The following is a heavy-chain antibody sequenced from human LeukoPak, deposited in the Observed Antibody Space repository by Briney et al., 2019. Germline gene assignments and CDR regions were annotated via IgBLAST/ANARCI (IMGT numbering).Heavy chain of an antibody. D-gene: IGHD3-22*01. CDR2: IYTSGST. CDR1: GGSISSGSYY. V-gene: IGHV4-61*09. J-gene: IGHJ3*02. CDR3: ARASNYFDSSGYYRVAFDI. Sequence: PSETLSLTCIVSGGSISSGSYYWSWIRQPAGKGLEWIGHIYTSGSTNYNPSLKTRLTISVDTSKNHFSLNLSSVTAADTAVYYCARASNYFDSSGYYRVAFDIWGQGTMVTVSS.